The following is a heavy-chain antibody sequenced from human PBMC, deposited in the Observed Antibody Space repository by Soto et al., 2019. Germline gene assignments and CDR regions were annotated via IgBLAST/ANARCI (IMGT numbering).Heavy chain of an antibody. V-gene: IGHV3-21*01. Sequence: PGGSLRLSCAASGFTFSSYSMNWVRQAPGKGLEWVSSISSSSSYIYYADSVKGRFTISRDNAKNSLYLQMNSLRAEDTAVYHCARGCGVGSGYRLDAFDIWGQGTMVTVSS. CDR2: ISSSSSYI. CDR1: GFTFSSYS. D-gene: IGHD3-22*01. CDR3: ARGCGVGSGYRLDAFDI. J-gene: IGHJ3*02.